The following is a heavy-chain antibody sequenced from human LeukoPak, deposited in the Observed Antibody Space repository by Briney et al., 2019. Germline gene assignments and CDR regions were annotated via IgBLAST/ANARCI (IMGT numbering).Heavy chain of an antibody. CDR2: IGLDGIDT. CDR3: ARNPAKVFPAVY. CDR1: GFSFSTSW. D-gene: IGHD2-2*01. V-gene: IGHV3-7*01. J-gene: IGHJ4*02. Sequence: PGGSLRLSCEASGFSFSTSWMTWVRQAPGKGLQWVASIGLDGIDTRYADFVKGRFAVSRDNAKRSLYLQMYSLRADDTAVYYCARNPAKVFPAVYWGQGTLVTVSS.